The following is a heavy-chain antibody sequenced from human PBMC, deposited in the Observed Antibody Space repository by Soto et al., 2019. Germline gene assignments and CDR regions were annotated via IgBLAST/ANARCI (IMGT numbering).Heavy chain of an antibody. CDR2: IIPMFGTT. D-gene: IGHD6-13*01. CDR1: GGTFSRYA. CDR3: ARASIHGSSWYFWFDP. J-gene: IGHJ5*01. Sequence: QVQLVHSGAEVRKPGSSVKVSCKASGGTFSRYAINWVRQAPGQGLEWMGGIIPMFGTTNYAQKFKCRVTITADESTSTVYMELNTLRSSDAAVYYCARASIHGSSWYFWFDPWGQGTLVTVSS. V-gene: IGHV1-69*01.